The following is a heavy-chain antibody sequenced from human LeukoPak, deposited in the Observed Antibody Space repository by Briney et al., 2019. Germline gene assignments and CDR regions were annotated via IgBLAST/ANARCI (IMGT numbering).Heavy chain of an antibody. J-gene: IGHJ4*02. CDR2: SNAGNGNT. CDR3: ARWGTKGAFDY. V-gene: IGHV1-3*02. D-gene: IGHD3-16*01. CDR1: GYTFTSYI. Sequence: ASVKVSCKASGYTFTSYIIHWVRQAPGQRLEWMGWSNAGNGNTKYSQEFQGRLTITRDTSASTAYMELSSLRSEDMAVYYCARWGTKGAFDYWGQGTLVTVSS.